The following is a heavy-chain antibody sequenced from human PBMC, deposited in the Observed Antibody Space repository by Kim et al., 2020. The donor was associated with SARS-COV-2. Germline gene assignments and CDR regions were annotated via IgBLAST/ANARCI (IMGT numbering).Heavy chain of an antibody. CDR3: AREVWGSYRRLALEGWYFDL. D-gene: IGHD3-16*02. Sequence: RVTISVDTSKNQFSLKLSSVTAADTAVYYCAREVWGSYRRLALEGWYFDLWGRGTLVTVSS. J-gene: IGHJ2*01. V-gene: IGHV4-59*01.